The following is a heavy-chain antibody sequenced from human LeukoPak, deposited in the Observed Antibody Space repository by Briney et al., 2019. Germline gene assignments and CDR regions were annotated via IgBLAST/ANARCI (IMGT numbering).Heavy chain of an antibody. Sequence: SETLSLTCAVDGGSFSVYYWSWIRQPPGKGREWIGEINHRGSTNYNRSLKIRVTISVDTSKNQFSLTLSSVTAADTAVYYCARHAWEQNGVDYWGQGTLVTVSS. J-gene: IGHJ4*02. D-gene: IGHD1-26*01. V-gene: IGHV4-34*01. CDR1: GGSFSVYY. CDR2: INHRGST. CDR3: ARHAWEQNGVDY.